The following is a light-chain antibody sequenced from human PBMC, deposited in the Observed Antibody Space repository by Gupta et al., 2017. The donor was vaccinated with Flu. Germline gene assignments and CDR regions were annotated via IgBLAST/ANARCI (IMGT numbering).Light chain of an antibody. CDR1: SSTLGSNI. J-gene: IGLJ3*02. Sequence: QSVLTQPPSTSGTPGQRVTIACSGSSSTLGSNIVNWYQQLPGTAPKLLIYSNNQRPSGVPDRFSGSKSGTSASLAISGLQSEDEADYYCATWDDSLDGGMFGGGTKLTVL. CDR2: SNN. V-gene: IGLV1-44*01. CDR3: ATWDDSLDGGM.